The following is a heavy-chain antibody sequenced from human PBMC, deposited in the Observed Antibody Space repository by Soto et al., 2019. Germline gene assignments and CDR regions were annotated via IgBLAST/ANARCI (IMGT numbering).Heavy chain of an antibody. Sequence: QLQLQESGPGLLRPSETLSLTCNVSGGAISSSSYFWAWVRQPPGKTLEWIGHILYSGTTHYNESLKRRLTISADTSTNQFSLRLNSVTPADTAIYYCARGGGYYGVLFDYWGQGTLVPVSS. CDR3: ARGGGYYGVLFDY. CDR2: ILYSGTT. J-gene: IGHJ4*02. D-gene: IGHD4-17*01. CDR1: GGAISSSSYF. V-gene: IGHV4-39*01.